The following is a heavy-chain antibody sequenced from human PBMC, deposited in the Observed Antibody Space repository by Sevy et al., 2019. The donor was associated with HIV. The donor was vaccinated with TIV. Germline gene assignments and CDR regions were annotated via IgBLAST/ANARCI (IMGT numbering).Heavy chain of an antibody. CDR1: GLNFSNYS. CDR2: ISSSGSYI. V-gene: IGHV3-21*01. J-gene: IGHJ4*02. CDR3: ASQFDY. Sequence: GGSLRLSCAVSGLNFSNYSMDWVRQAPGKGLEWVSSISSSGSYIYYSDSLKGRITISRDNAKNSVYLQMNSLRAEDTAVYYCASQFDYWGQRTLVTVSS.